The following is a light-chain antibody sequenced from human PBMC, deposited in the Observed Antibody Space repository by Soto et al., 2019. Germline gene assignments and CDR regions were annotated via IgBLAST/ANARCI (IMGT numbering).Light chain of an antibody. CDR2: EVF. CDR3: ISYAGSNNLDV. Sequence: QSALTQPPSASGAPGQSVTLSCTGTSSDVGGYNYVSWYQQHPGKAPKLMIYEVFKRPSGVPDRFSGSKSGNTASLTVSGLQAEDEADYYCISYAGSNNLDVFGTGTKLTVL. V-gene: IGLV2-8*01. CDR1: SSDVGGYNY. J-gene: IGLJ1*01.